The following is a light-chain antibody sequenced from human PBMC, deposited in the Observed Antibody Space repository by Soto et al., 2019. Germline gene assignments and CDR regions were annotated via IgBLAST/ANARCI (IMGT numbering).Light chain of an antibody. CDR1: QGIRSW. Sequence: DIQMTQSPSSVSASVGDRVTITCRASQGIRSWLTWYQQKPGKAPNLLIYTASTLQSGVPSRFSGNGSGTDFYLSINGLQPEDIAVSYCQQTNSFPWPFGQGTKVEIK. J-gene: IGKJ1*01. CDR3: QQTNSFPWP. V-gene: IGKV1-12*01. CDR2: TAS.